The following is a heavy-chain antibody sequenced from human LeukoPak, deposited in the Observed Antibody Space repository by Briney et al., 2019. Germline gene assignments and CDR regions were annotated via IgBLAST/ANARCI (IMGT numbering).Heavy chain of an antibody. D-gene: IGHD3-9*01. V-gene: IGHV3-74*01. Sequence: PGGSLRLSCAASGFTFSSYWMHWVRHAPGKGLVGVSRINSDGSSTSYADSVKGRFTISRDNAKNTLYLQMNSLRAEDTAVYYCARGRGSTRYFAWSPPDYWGQGTLVTVSS. CDR2: INSDGSST. J-gene: IGHJ4*02. CDR1: GFTFSSYW. CDR3: ARGRGSTRYFAWSPPDY.